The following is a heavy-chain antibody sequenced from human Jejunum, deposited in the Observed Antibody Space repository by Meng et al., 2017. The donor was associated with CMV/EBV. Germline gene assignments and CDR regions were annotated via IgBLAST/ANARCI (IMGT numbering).Heavy chain of an antibody. V-gene: IGHV3-7*01. CDR2: IKQDGSEK. D-gene: IGHD2-2*01. J-gene: IGHJ4*02. CDR3: ARGRWDIVALPAGYYFDY. Sequence: FSSPSMSWVRQAPGKGLEWVANIKQDGSEKYYVDSVKGRFTISRDNARDSLYLQMNSLRAEDTAVYYCARGRWDIVALPAGYYFDYWGQGTLVTVSS. CDR1: FSSPS.